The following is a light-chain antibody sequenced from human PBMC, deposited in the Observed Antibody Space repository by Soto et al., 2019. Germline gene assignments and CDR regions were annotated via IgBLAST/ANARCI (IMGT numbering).Light chain of an antibody. Sequence: QSVLTQPASVSGSLGRSITISCTGTSSDVGDYHYVSWYQQQPGKAPKLMISEVSNRPSGVSNRFSGSKSDNTASLIISGLQAEDEADYYCCSFGSITTYGFGTETKVTGL. CDR2: EVS. J-gene: IGLJ1*01. V-gene: IGLV2-14*01. CDR3: CSFGSITTYG. CDR1: SSDVGDYHY.